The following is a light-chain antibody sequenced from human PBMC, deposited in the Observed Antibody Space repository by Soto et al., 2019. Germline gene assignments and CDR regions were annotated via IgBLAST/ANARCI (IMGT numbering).Light chain of an antibody. V-gene: IGKV3-15*01. CDR3: QQYNNWPLT. Sequence: EIVLTQSPGTLSLSPGERATLSCRASQSVSSSYLAWYQQKPGQAPRLLIYGASTRATDIPARFSGSGSGTEFTLTISSLQSEDFAVYYCQQYNNWPLTFGGGTTVDIK. CDR2: GAS. J-gene: IGKJ4*01. CDR1: QSVSSSY.